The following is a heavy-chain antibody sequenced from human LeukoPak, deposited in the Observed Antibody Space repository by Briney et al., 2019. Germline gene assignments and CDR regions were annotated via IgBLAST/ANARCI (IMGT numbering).Heavy chain of an antibody. CDR2: ISGSGGST. CDR1: GFTFSSYA. CDR3: AKDVYYCSSTSCYTPGDY. J-gene: IGHJ4*02. Sequence: GGSLRLSCAASGFTFSSYAMSWVRQAPGKGLEWVSAISGSGGSTYYADSVKGRFTISRDNFKNTRYLQMNSLRAEDTAVYYCAKDVYYCSSTSCYTPGDYWGQGTLVTVSS. V-gene: IGHV3-23*01. D-gene: IGHD2-2*02.